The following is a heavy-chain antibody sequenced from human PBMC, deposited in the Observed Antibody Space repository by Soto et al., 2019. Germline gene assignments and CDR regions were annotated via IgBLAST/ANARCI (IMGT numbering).Heavy chain of an antibody. J-gene: IGHJ4*02. D-gene: IGHD2-2*01. CDR3: AKETTSMWFTLDY. CDR2: ISGSAGST. CDR1: GFTFTNYA. Sequence: GGSLRLSCAASGFTFTNYAMSWVRQAPGKGLEWVSAISGSAGSTYYADSVKGRFTISRDNSKNTLHLHMTTLRAEDTAVYYCAKETTSMWFTLDYWGQGTLVTVSS. V-gene: IGHV3-23*01.